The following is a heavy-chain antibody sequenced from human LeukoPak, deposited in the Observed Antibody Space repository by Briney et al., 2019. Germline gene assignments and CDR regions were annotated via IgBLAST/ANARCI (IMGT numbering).Heavy chain of an antibody. CDR1: GGSIRSNDYS. V-gene: IGHV4-30-2*01. CDR2: IYHSGST. CDR3: ARGYKYGPPFDY. D-gene: IGHD5-18*01. Sequence: SQTLSLTCSVSGGSIRSNDYSSNWIRQPPGKGLEWIGYIYHSGSTYYNPSLKSQVTISVDRSKNQFSLKLNSVTAADTAVYYCARGYKYGPPFDYWGQGTLVTVSS. J-gene: IGHJ4*02.